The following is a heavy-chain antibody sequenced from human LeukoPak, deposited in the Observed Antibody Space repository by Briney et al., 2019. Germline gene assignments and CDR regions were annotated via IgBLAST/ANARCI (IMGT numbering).Heavy chain of an antibody. J-gene: IGHJ4*02. CDR3: ARDRPLLWFGELYNY. CDR2: ISAYNGNT. D-gene: IGHD3-10*01. V-gene: IGHV1-18*01. Sequence: ASVKVSCKASGYTFTSYGISWVRQAPGQGLEWMGWISAYNGNTNYAQKLQGRVTMTTDTSTSTAYMELRSLRSDDTAVYYCARDRPLLWFGELYNYWGQGTLVTVSS. CDR1: GYTFTSYG.